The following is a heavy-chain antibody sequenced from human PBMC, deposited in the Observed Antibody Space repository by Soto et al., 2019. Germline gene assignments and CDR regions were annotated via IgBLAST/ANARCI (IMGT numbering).Heavy chain of an antibody. Sequence: GGSLRPSYAASGFTIVNYAVSWVRQAKGKGLEWVSAISGSGGSTYYADSVKGRFTISRDNSKNTLYLQMNSLRAEDTAVYYCAKDSTYTFLPPFDIWGQGTMVTVSS. CDR1: GFTIVNYA. D-gene: IGHD2-2*01. CDR3: AKDSTYTFLPPFDI. J-gene: IGHJ3*02. CDR2: ISGSGGST. V-gene: IGHV3-23*01.